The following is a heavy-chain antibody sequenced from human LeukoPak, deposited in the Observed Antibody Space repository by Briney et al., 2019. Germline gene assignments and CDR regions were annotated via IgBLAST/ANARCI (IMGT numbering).Heavy chain of an antibody. CDR3: ARSSSPRQSHFVSGYCSSTSCYTDYYYYGMDV. CDR2: ITLYNGNT. V-gene: IGHV1-68*01. J-gene: IGHJ6*02. D-gene: IGHD2-2*02. CDR1: GYTFTCCS. Sequence: ASVKVSCKASGYTFTCCSLHWLQQAPGQGLERMRWITLYNGNTNYAKKFQGRVTMTRNTSISTAYMELSSLRSEDTAVYYCARSSSPRQSHFVSGYCSSTSCYTDYYYYGMDVWGQGTTVTVSS.